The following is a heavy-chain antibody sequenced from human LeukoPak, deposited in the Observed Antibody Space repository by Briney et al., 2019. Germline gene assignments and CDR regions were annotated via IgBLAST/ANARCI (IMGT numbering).Heavy chain of an antibody. D-gene: IGHD2-15*01. Sequence: PGGSLRLSCAAAGFTFSSYAMSWVRQAPGKGLEWVSHISASGRTTDYADSVKGRFTISRDNSKNTVYLQMNSLRAEDTAVHYCAKLCSGGSCYWNYWGQGTLVTVSS. V-gene: IGHV3-23*01. J-gene: IGHJ4*02. CDR2: ISASGRTT. CDR3: AKLCSGGSCYWNY. CDR1: GFTFSSYA.